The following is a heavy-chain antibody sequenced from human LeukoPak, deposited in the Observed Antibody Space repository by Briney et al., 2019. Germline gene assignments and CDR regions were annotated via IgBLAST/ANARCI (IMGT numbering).Heavy chain of an antibody. V-gene: IGHV3-21*01. Sequence: GGSLRLSCAASGFTFSSYSMNWVRQAPGKGLEWVSSISSSSSYIYHADSVKGRFTISRDNAKNSLYLQMNSLRAEDTAVYYCARDYLVRGVIAKQYDYWGQGTLVTVSS. J-gene: IGHJ4*02. CDR3: ARDYLVRGVIAKQYDY. CDR1: GFTFSSYS. CDR2: ISSSSSYI. D-gene: IGHD3-10*01.